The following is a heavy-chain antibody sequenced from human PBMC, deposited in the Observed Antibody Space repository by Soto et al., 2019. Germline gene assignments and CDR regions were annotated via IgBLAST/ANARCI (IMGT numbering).Heavy chain of an antibody. V-gene: IGHV1-18*01. CDR1: GYTFTSYG. J-gene: IGHJ4*02. D-gene: IGHD3-22*01. Sequence: ASVKVSCKASGYTFTSYGINWVRQAPGQGLEWMGWISAYNGNTNYAQKLQGRVTITADKSTSTAYMELSSLRSEDTAVYYCARARTYYYDSSGYYADYWGQGTLVTVSS. CDR3: ARARTYYYDSSGYYADY. CDR2: ISAYNGNT.